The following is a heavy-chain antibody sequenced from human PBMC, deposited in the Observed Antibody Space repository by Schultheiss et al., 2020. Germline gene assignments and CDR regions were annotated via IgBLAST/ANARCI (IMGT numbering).Heavy chain of an antibody. CDR1: GFIFSNYW. CDR3: ARGPDQSGSVKGLMDY. Sequence: GGSLRLSCEVSGFIFSNYWMHWVRQGPGKGLVWVSRINSDGNNIIYADSVRGRFTISRDNAKNQMYLQMNSLRAEDTAMYFCARGPDQSGSVKGLMDYWGQGALVTVSS. V-gene: IGHV3-74*01. CDR2: INSDGNNI. D-gene: IGHD1-26*01. J-gene: IGHJ4*02.